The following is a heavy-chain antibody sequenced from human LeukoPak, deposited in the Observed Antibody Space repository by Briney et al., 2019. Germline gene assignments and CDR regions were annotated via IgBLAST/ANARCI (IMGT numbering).Heavy chain of an antibody. CDR2: IYSGGST. J-gene: IGHJ6*02. CDR3: ARSGYCSGGRCYSNYYYGMDV. CDR1: EFTVSANY. D-gene: IGHD2-15*01. Sequence: GGSLRLSCAASEFTVSANYLTWVRQAPGKGLEWVSVIYSGGSTYYADSVKGRFTISRHNSEDTLYLQMNSLRVEDTAVYYCARSGYCSGGRCYSNYYYGMDVWGQGTTVTVSS. V-gene: IGHV3-53*04.